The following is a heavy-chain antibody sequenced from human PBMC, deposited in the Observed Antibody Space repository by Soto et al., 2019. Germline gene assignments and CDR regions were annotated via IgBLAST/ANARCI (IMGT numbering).Heavy chain of an antibody. CDR2: IYHDGTT. J-gene: IGHJ5*02. V-gene: IGHV4-38-2*02. Sequence: SETLSLTCPVSGYSISRGYYWGWIRQPPGKGLQWIGTIYHDGTTYSNPSLNGRVTISVSTSQNRFSLTLRSVTAADTAVYYCARVPYHYARGTYRPRWFDPWGQGTLVTVSS. CDR3: ARVPYHYARGTYRPRWFDP. D-gene: IGHD3-16*02. CDR1: GYSISRGYY.